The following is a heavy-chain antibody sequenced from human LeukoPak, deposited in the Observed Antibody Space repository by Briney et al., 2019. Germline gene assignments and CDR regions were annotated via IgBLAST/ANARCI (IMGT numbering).Heavy chain of an antibody. J-gene: IGHJ4*02. CDR3: ARAGWLRTKGYFDY. CDR1: EGSFMGYY. CDR2: INHSGST. Sequence: PSGTPFPPPAVLEGSFMGYYWSWVPPPPRKGLEWIGEINHSGSTNYNPSLKSRVTISVDTSKNQFSLKLSSVTAADTAVYYCARAGWLRTKGYFDYWGQGTLVTVSS. V-gene: IGHV4-34*01. D-gene: IGHD5-12*01.